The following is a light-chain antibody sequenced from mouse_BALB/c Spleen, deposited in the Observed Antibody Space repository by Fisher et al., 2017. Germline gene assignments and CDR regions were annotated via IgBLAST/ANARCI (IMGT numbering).Light chain of an antibody. J-gene: IGKJ2*01. CDR2: YAS. CDR1: QSISDY. Sequence: DIVITQTPATLSVTPGDRVSLSCRASQSISDYLHWYQQKSHESPRLLIKYASQSISGIPSRFSGSGSGSDFTLSINSVEPEDVGVYYCQNGHSLYTFGGGTKLEIK. V-gene: IGKV5-39*01. CDR3: QNGHSLYT.